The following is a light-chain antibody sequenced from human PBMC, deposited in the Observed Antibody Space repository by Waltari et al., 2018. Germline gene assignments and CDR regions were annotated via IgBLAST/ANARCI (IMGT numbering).Light chain of an antibody. Sequence: DIQMTQSPSTLSASVGDRVTITCRASQNINYWLAWYQQKPGKAPNLLIYKASSVESVVPSRFSCSGSGTEFTLTISSLQPGDFATYYCQQYNSFPWTFGQGTKVEIK. V-gene: IGKV1-5*03. CDR1: QNINYW. J-gene: IGKJ1*01. CDR3: QQYNSFPWT. CDR2: KAS.